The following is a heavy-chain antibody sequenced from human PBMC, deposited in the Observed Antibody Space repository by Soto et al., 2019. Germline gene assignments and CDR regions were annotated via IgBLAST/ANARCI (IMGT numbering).Heavy chain of an antibody. J-gene: IGHJ4*02. CDR2: TYYRSKWYN. V-gene: IGHV6-1*01. CDR1: GDSVYSNSAA. CDR3: ARSIQFCDC. Sequence: QTLSLTCAISGDSVYSNSAAWNRIRLSPSRGLEWLGRTYYRSKWYNEYAVSVKSRITINPDTSRNQFSLQLNSVSPEDTAVYYCARSIQFCDCWGQGTLRTVSS.